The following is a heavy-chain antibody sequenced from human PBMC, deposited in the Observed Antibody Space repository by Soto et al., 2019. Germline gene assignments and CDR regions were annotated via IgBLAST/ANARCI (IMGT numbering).Heavy chain of an antibody. CDR3: ARDPGAKYYYDSSGLYGPFFDY. CDR2: ISSSGSTI. Sequence: PGGSLRLSCAASGFTFSSYEMNWVRQAPGKGLEWVSYISSSGSTIYYADSVKGRFTISRDNAKNSLYLQMNSLRAEDTAVYYCARDPGAKYYYDSSGLYGPFFDYWGQGTLVTVSS. V-gene: IGHV3-48*03. D-gene: IGHD3-22*01. J-gene: IGHJ4*02. CDR1: GFTFSSYE.